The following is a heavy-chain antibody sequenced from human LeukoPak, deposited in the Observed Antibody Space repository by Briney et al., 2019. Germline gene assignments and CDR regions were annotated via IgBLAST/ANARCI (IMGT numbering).Heavy chain of an antibody. D-gene: IGHD3-9*01. CDR3: ASKRPDKAFDI. CDR2: INPSGGST. J-gene: IGHJ3*02. CDR1: GYTFTSYY. Sequence: GASVKVSCKASGYTFTSYYMHWVRQAPGQGLEWMEIINPSGGSTSYAQKFQGRVTMTRDTSTSTVYMELSSLRSVDTAVYYCASKRPDKAFDIWGQGTMVTVSS. V-gene: IGHV1-46*01.